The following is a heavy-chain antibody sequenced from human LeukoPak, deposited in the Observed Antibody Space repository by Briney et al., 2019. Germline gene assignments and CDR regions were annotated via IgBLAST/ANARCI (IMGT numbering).Heavy chain of an antibody. CDR1: GGSISSGDYY. CDR3: ARDVPRGTGYMDV. Sequence: ESGPTLVNPSQTLPLTCTVSGGSISSGDYYWSWIRQPPGKGLEWIGYIYYSGSTYYNPSLKSRVTISVDTSKNQFSLKLSSVTAADTAVYYCARDVPRGTGYMDVWGKGTTVTVSS. J-gene: IGHJ6*03. D-gene: IGHD3-10*01. V-gene: IGHV4-30-4*08. CDR2: IYYSGST.